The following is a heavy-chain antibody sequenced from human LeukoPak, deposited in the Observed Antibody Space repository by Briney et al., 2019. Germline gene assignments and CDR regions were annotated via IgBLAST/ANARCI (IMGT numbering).Heavy chain of an antibody. CDR1: GDSVSSKNGA. Sequence: SQTLSLTCAVSGDSVSSKNGAWNWIRQSPSRGLEWLGRTYYRSKWYNDYAESMEGRMTISQDTSKNQYSLHLNSVTPDDTAVYYCARELGTTGWHTFDYWGQGTLVTVSS. CDR2: TYYRSKWYN. D-gene: IGHD6-19*01. V-gene: IGHV6-1*01. CDR3: ARELGTTGWHTFDY. J-gene: IGHJ4*02.